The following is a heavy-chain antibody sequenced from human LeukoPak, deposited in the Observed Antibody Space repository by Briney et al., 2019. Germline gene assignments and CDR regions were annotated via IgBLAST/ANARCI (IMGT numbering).Heavy chain of an antibody. CDR1: GDTFTSYY. J-gene: IGHJ4*02. V-gene: IGHV1-46*01. Sequence: ASVKVSCKASGDTFTSYYMHWVRQAPGQGLEWMGIINPSGGSTSYAQKFQGRVTMTRDTSISTAYMELSRLRSDDTAVYYCARDKGRGYHIDYWGQGTLVTVSS. D-gene: IGHD3-22*01. CDR3: ARDKGRGYHIDY. CDR2: INPSGGST.